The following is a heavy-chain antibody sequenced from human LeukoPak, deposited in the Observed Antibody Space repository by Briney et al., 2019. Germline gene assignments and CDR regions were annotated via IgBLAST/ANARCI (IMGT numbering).Heavy chain of an antibody. J-gene: IGHJ4*02. CDR1: GFIFINYW. V-gene: IGHV3-7*01. D-gene: IGHD6-13*01. CDR2: IKGDGSET. Sequence: GGSLRLSCVASGFIFINYWMSWVRQAPGKGLEWVANIKGDGSETYYVDSVRGRFTISIDNAKSSLYLEMHSLRAEDTAAYYCARVEGSSSCPDYWGQRTLVTVSS. CDR3: ARVEGSSSCPDY.